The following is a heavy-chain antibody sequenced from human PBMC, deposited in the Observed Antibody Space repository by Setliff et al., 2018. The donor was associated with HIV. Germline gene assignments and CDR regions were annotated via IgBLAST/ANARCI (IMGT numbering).Heavy chain of an antibody. CDR3: ARQTATGTSATFDS. J-gene: IGHJ4*02. V-gene: IGHV4-4*07. CDR2: IYTSGST. CDR1: GGSISSYY. Sequence: PSETLSLTCTVSGGSISSYYWSWIRQPAGKGLEWIGRIYTSGSTNYNPSLKSRVTISVDTSKKLFSLKLSSVTAADTAVYYCARQTATGTSATFDSWGQGSLVTVSS. D-gene: IGHD2-21*02.